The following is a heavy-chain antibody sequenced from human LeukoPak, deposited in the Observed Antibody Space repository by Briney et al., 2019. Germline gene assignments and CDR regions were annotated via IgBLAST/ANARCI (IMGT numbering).Heavy chain of an antibody. CDR3: ARDRFGSGSYYY. CDR1: GGSFSGYY. Sequence: SETLSLTCAVYGGSFSGYYWSWIRQHPGKGLEWIGYIYYSGSTYYNPSLKSRVTISVDTSKNQFSLKLSSVTAADTAVYYCARDRFGSGSYYYWGQGTLVTVSS. V-gene: IGHV4-31*11. D-gene: IGHD3-10*01. CDR2: IYYSGST. J-gene: IGHJ4*02.